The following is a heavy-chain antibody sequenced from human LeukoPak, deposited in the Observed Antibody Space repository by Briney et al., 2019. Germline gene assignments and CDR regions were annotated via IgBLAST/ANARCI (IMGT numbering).Heavy chain of an antibody. V-gene: IGHV3-23*01. CDR2: IGGSGGTT. Sequence: GGSLRLSCTASGFTFGDYAMSWVRQAPGKGLEWVSAIGGSGGTTYYADSMKGRLTISRDNSKNTLYLQMNSLRAEDTAVYYCAKDRVGATLYFDYWGQGTLVTVSS. CDR3: AKDRVGATLYFDY. CDR1: GFTFGDYA. J-gene: IGHJ4*02. D-gene: IGHD1-26*01.